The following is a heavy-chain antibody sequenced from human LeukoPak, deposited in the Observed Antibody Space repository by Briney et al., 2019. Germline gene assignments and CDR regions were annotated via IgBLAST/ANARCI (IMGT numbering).Heavy chain of an antibody. Sequence: SETLSLTCTVSGGSISSYYWSWIRQPPGKGPEWIGYIYYSGSTNYNPSLKSRVTISVDTSKNQFSLKLSSVTAADTAVYYCARVGTYYYDSKRAFDIWGQGTMVTVSS. CDR1: GGSISSYY. CDR3: ARVGTYYYDSKRAFDI. CDR2: IYYSGST. V-gene: IGHV4-59*01. J-gene: IGHJ3*02. D-gene: IGHD3-22*01.